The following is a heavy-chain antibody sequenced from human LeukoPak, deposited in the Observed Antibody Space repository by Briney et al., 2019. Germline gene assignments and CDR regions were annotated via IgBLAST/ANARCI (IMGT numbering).Heavy chain of an antibody. D-gene: IGHD3-10*01. J-gene: IGHJ4*02. V-gene: IGHV3-74*01. CDR2: IKSDGSST. CDR3: ARDRGYAVDY. Sequence: PGGSLRLSCAASGFTFSSYWMHWVRQAPGKGLVWVSPIKSDGSSTNYADSVQGRFTISRDNAKNALYLQMNSLRAEDTAVYYCARDRGYAVDYWGQGTLVTVSS. CDR1: GFTFSSYW.